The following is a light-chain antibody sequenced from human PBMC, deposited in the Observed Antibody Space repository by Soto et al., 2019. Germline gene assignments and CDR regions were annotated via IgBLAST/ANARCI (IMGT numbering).Light chain of an antibody. CDR3: LVVYSDAWV. V-gene: IGLV7-46*01. CDR2: DTY. J-gene: IGLJ3*02. CDR1: TGAVTGSHY. Sequence: QAVVTQEPSLTVSPGGTVTLTCGSSTGAVTGSHYPYWFQQKAGQAPRTLIYDTYNKQSWTPARFSGSLLGGKAALTLSGAQHEDEADYYGLVVYSDAWVFGGGTKLTVL.